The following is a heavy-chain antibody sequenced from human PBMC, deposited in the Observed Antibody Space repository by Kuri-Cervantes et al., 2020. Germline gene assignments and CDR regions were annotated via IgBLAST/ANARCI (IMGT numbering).Heavy chain of an antibody. J-gene: IGHJ6*03. CDR1: GQSISTHSY. CDR3: ARDSQGSYDFWSGYQNYYYYMDV. V-gene: IGHV4-38-2*02. Sequence: SETLSLTCTLSGQSISTHSYWGWIRQSPGKGLEWIGIAFHTGSTYYNPSLKSRGTITLDTSKNQFSLKLSSVTAAGTAVYYCARDSQGSYDFWSGYQNYYYYMDVWGKGTTVTVSS. CDR2: AFHTGST. D-gene: IGHD3-3*01.